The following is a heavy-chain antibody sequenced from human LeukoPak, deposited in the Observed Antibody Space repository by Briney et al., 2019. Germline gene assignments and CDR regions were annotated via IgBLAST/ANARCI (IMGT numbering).Heavy chain of an antibody. D-gene: IGHD2-15*01. V-gene: IGHV4-59*11. Sequence: PSETLSLTCSVSGGSITGHFWSWLRQAPGKTWEWLGYVHDSGATDYNPSLKTRLTISPHTSTNQFFLRLTAVTAADTAFYYCAREEGAAGESLDCWGQGTTVTASS. CDR1: GGSITGHF. CDR2: VHDSGAT. CDR3: AREEGAAGESLDC. J-gene: IGHJ3*01.